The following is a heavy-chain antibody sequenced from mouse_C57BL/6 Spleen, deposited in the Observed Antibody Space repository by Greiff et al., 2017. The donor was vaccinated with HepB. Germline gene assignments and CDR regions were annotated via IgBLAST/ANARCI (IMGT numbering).Heavy chain of an antibody. CDR2: IYPGSGNT. D-gene: IGHD1-1*01. CDR1: GYSFTSYY. V-gene: IGHV1-66*01. J-gene: IGHJ2*01. CDR3: ARYYYGYYFDY. Sequence: VKLMESGPELVKPGASVKISCKASGYSFTSYYIHWVKQRPGQGLEWIGWIYPGSGNTKYNEKFKGKATLTADTSSSTAYMQLSSLTSEDSAVYYCARYYYGYYFDYWGQGTTLTVSS.